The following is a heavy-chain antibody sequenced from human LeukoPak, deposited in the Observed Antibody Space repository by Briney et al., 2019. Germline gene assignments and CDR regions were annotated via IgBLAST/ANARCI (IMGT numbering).Heavy chain of an antibody. CDR3: ARGGSGYDPLDY. Sequence: ASVKVSCKASGGTFSSYAISWVRQAPGQGLEWMGGIIPIFGTANYAQKFQGRVTITADKSTSTAYMELSSLRSEDTAVYYCARGGSGYDPLDYWGQGTLVTVSS. D-gene: IGHD5-12*01. CDR2: IIPIFGTA. V-gene: IGHV1-69*06. J-gene: IGHJ4*02. CDR1: GGTFSSYA.